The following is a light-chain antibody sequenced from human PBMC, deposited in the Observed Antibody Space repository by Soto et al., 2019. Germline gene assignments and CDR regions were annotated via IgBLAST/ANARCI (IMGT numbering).Light chain of an antibody. CDR1: SSDVGKYDY. CDR3: CSYAGTYTLI. V-gene: IGLV2-11*01. Sequence: QSALTQPRSVSGSPGQSVTISCTGTSSDVGKYDYVSWYQQHPDKAPKLMIYDVIKRPSGVPDRFSGSKSANTASLTISGLQAEDEADYYCCSYAGTYTLIFGGGTQLTVL. J-gene: IGLJ2*01. CDR2: DVI.